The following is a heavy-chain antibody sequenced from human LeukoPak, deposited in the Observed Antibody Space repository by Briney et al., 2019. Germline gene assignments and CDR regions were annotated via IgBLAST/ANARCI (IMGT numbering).Heavy chain of an antibody. CDR2: TYFRSQWYS. CDR3: ARYTYTFYLEY. V-gene: IGHV6-1*01. CDR1: GVSVSSTSAA. J-gene: IGHJ4*02. Sequence: SQTLSLTCAISGVSVSSTSAAWNWIRQSPSRGLEWLGRTYFRSQWYSDYAVSVRGRISINAGTSKNQFSLQLNSVTPEDTAIYFCARYTYTFYLEYWGQGTVVTVSS. D-gene: IGHD2/OR15-2a*01.